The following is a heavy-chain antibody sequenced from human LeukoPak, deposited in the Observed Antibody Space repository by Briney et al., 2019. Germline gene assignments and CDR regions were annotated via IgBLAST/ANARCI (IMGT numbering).Heavy chain of an antibody. D-gene: IGHD7-27*01. V-gene: IGHV3-21*01. CDR2: ISSSSSYI. Sequence: GGSLRLSCAASGFTYISYSMNWVRQAPGKGLEWVSSISSSSSYIYYADSVKGRFTISRDNAKNSLYLQMNSLRAEDTAVYYCASSLISTGENWFDPWGQGTLVTVSS. CDR3: ASSLISTGENWFDP. J-gene: IGHJ5*02. CDR1: GFTYISYS.